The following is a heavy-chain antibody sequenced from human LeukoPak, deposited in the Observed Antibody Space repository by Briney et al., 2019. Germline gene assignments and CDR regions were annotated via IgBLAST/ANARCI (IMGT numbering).Heavy chain of an antibody. J-gene: IGHJ4*02. V-gene: IGHV3-11*04. D-gene: IGHD1-7*01. Sequence: GGSLRLSCAASGFTFSDYYMSWIRQAPGQGLEWVSYISSSGSTIYYADFVEGRITISRDNAKNSLYLQMNSLRAEDTAVYYCARRKELELRPFDYWGQGTLVTVSS. CDR2: ISSSGSTI. CDR3: ARRKELELRPFDY. CDR1: GFTFSDYY.